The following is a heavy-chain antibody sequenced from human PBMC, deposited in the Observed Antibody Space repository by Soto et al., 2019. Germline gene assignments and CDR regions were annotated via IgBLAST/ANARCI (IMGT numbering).Heavy chain of an antibody. CDR2: IYHSGST. Sequence: QLQLQESASGLVKPSQTLSLSCAVSGGSISSGGYSWSWIRQPPGKGLEWIGYIYHSGSTYYNPSLNSRVTISVDRSKNQFSLKLSSVTAADTAVYYCARVPDRWGQGTLVTVSS. CDR3: ARVPDR. J-gene: IGHJ5*02. CDR1: GGSISSGGYS. V-gene: IGHV4-30-2*01. D-gene: IGHD2-2*01.